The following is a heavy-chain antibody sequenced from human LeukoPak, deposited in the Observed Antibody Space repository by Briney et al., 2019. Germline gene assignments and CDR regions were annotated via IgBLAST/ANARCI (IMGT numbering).Heavy chain of an antibody. CDR2: IYYSGST. J-gene: IGHJ4*02. CDR3: ARRYSSSSPLDY. V-gene: IGHV4-59*08. CDR1: GGSINSYY. Sequence: PSETLSLTCTVSGGSINSYYWSWIGQPPGKGLEWIGYIYYSGSTNYNPSLKSRVTISVDTSKNQFSLKLSSVTAADTAVYYCARRYSSSSPLDYWGQGTLVTVSS. D-gene: IGHD6-6*01.